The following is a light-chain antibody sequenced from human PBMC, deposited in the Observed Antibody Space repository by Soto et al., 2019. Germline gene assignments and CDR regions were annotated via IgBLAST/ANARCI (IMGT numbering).Light chain of an antibody. CDR2: GAS. CDR1: QSVSNNY. V-gene: IGKV3-20*01. Sequence: EIVLTQSPGTLSLSPGERATLSCRASQSVSNNYLAWYQQKPGQAPRLLIYGASSRATGIPDRFSGSGSGTDFTLTISRLEPEDFAVYYCQQYGSSPPALTFGGGTRWIS. CDR3: QQYGSSPPALT. J-gene: IGKJ4*01.